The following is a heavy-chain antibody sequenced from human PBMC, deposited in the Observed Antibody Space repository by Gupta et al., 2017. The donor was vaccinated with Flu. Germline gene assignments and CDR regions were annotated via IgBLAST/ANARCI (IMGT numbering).Heavy chain of an antibody. V-gene: IGHV1-2*02. CDR2: INTDSGGT. CDR1: GYTFTGYN. Sequence: QVQLVQSGAEAKKPGASVKVSCQASGYTFTGYNLHWVRQAPGQGLEWMGWINTDSGGTNYAQKFRGRVTMTRDTSMSTAYMELSRLRSDDTAVYYCARDFSYSRRRPYFDYWGQGTLVTVSS. J-gene: IGHJ4*02. CDR3: ARDFSYSRRRPYFDY. D-gene: IGHD2-21*01.